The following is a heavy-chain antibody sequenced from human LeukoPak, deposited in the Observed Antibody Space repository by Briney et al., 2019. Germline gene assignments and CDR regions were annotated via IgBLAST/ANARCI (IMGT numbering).Heavy chain of an antibody. CDR1: GFTFSDYY. CDR3: ARVDQKEMVYYYGMDA. D-gene: IGHD5-24*01. J-gene: IGHJ6*02. Sequence: GGSLRLSCAASGFTFSDYYLSWIRQAPGKGLEWLSYISTSGSTIYYADSVKGRFTISRDNAKNSLYLQMNSLRPEDTAVYYCARVDQKEMVYYYGMDAWGQGTTVTVSS. V-gene: IGHV3-11*01. CDR2: ISTSGSTI.